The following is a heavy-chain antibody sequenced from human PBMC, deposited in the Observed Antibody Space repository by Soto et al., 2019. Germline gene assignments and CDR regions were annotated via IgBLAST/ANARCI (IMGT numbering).Heavy chain of an antibody. V-gene: IGHV4-59*01. D-gene: IGHD4-4*01. CDR1: VGSISRYF. Sequence: QVQLQESGPGLVRPSETLSLTCTVSVGSISRYFWCWIRQSPGKGLEWIGYIFYNGSTTYNPSRKRRVTISIDTSKIQFALKLSSLTVADTAVYYCADFSDLECFDPWGQGTVVTVSA. J-gene: IGHJ5*02. CDR2: IFYNGST. CDR3: ADFSDLECFDP.